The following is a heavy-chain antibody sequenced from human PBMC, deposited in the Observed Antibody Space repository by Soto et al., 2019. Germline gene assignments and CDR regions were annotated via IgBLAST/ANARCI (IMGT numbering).Heavy chain of an antibody. D-gene: IGHD2-8*01. J-gene: IGHJ6*02. V-gene: IGHV3-23*01. CDR3: AKFGPNLIYYYYGMDV. CDR1: GFTFSSYA. CDR2: ISGSGGST. Sequence: GGSLRLSCAASGFTFSSYAMSWVRQAPGKGLEWVSAISGSGGSTNYADSVKGRFTNSRDNSKNPLYLQMNSLRAEDTAVYYCAKFGPNLIYYYYGMDVWGQGTTVTVSS.